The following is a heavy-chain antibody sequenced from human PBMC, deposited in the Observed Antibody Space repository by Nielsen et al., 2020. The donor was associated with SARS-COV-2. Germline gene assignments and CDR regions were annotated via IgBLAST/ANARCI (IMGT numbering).Heavy chain of an antibody. CDR2: ISSSSSYI. V-gene: IGHV3-21*01. CDR3: ARDCFPHDYYSSHFDY. D-gene: IGHD3-22*01. Sequence: GESLKISCAASGFTFSSYSMNWVRQAPGKGLEWVSSISSSSSYIYYADSVKGRFTISRDNAKNSLYLQMNSLRAEDTAVYYCARDCFPHDYYSSHFDYWGQGTLVTVSS. J-gene: IGHJ4*02. CDR1: GFTFSSYS.